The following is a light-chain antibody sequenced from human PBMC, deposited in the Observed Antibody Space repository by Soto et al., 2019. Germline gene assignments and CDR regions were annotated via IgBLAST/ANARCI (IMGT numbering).Light chain of an antibody. Sequence: EIVLTPSPATLSLSPGERATLSRSASQSVSSYLAWYQQKPGQAPRLLIYGASSRATGIPARFSGSGSGTDFTLTISSLEPEDFAVYYCQQRSNWPPITFGQGTRL. CDR1: QSVSSY. J-gene: IGKJ5*01. CDR3: QQRSNWPPIT. V-gene: IGKV3-11*01. CDR2: GAS.